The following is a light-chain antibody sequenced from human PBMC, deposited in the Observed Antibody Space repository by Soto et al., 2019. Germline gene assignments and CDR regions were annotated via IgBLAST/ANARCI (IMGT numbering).Light chain of an antibody. J-gene: IGKJ1*01. V-gene: IGKV3-15*01. CDR1: QSFSSS. Sequence: EIVMTQSPATLSVSPGERATLSCRASQSFSSSLAWYQQKPGQAPRLLIYGASARATGFPARFSGSGSGTDFTLTITSLQSEDFAVYYCQQYDNWPWTFGQGTKVDIK. CDR2: GAS. CDR3: QQYDNWPWT.